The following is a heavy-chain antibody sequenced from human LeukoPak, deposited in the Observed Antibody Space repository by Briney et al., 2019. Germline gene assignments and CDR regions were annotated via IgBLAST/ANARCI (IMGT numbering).Heavy chain of an antibody. J-gene: IGHJ4*02. CDR2: ISAYNGNT. D-gene: IGHD3-9*01. CDR1: GYTFTSYG. Sequence: ASVKVSCKASGYTFTSYGISWVRQAPGQGLEWMGWISAYNGNTNYAQKLQGRVTMTTDTSTSTAYMELRSLRSDDTAVYYCARLPYDILTGYYGPFDYWGQGTLVTVSS. CDR3: ARLPYDILTGYYGPFDY. V-gene: IGHV1-18*01.